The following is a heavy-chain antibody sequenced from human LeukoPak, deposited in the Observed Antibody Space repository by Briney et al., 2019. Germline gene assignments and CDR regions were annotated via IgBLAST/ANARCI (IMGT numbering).Heavy chain of an antibody. CDR1: GGSISSSSYY. CDR2: IYYSGST. Sequence: SETLSLTCTVSGGSISSSSYYWGWIRQPPGKGLEWIGSIYYSGSTYYNPYLKSRVTMSVDTSKNQFSLKLSSVTAADTAVYYCARQWFGELLPVDYWGQGTLVTVSS. D-gene: IGHD3-10*01. J-gene: IGHJ4*02. V-gene: IGHV4-39*01. CDR3: ARQWFGELLPVDY.